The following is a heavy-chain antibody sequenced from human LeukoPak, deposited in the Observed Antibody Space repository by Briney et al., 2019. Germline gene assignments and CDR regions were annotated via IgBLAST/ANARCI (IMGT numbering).Heavy chain of an antibody. D-gene: IGHD3-9*01. V-gene: IGHV3-30*04. CDR3: ARAPSYDILTGYYPA. CDR1: GFTFSSYA. Sequence: PGGSLRLSCAASGFTFSSYAMHWVRKAPGKGLEWVAVISYDGSNKYYADSVKGRFTISRDNSKNTLYLQMNSLRAEDTAVYYCARAPSYDILTGYYPAWGQGTLVTVSS. CDR2: ISYDGSNK. J-gene: IGHJ5*02.